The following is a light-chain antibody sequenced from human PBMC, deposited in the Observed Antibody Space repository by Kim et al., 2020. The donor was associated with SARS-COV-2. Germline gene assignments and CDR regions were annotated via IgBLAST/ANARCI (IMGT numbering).Light chain of an antibody. J-gene: IGLJ3*02. V-gene: IGLV6-57*03. CDR3: QSYDSSNWV. CDR1: SGSIASNY. CDR2: EVN. Sequence: GTTVTMSGPRSSGSIASNYVQWYQQRPGSVPTTVIYEVNQRPSGVPDRFSGAIDSSSNSASLTISGLKTEDEADYYCQSYDSSNWVFGGGTQLTVL.